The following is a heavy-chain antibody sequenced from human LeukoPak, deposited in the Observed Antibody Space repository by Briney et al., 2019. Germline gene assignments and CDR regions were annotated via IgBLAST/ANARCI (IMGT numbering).Heavy chain of an antibody. CDR2: IRNDGTDK. D-gene: IGHD2-15*01. CDR3: AKAEEGYCSGGSCYSLNY. CDR1: GFTFRNYG. Sequence: GGSLRLSCAASGFTFRNYGMHGVRQGPGKGLQWVAFIRNDGTDKYYTDAVKGRFTISRDNSKNTLYLQMNSLRTEDTAVYYCAKAEEGYCSGGSCYSLNYWGQGALVTVSS. J-gene: IGHJ4*02. V-gene: IGHV3-30*02.